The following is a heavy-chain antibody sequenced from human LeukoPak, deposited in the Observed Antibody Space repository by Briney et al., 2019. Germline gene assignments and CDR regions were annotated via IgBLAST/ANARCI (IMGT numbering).Heavy chain of an antibody. V-gene: IGHV1-69*06. D-gene: IGHD2-2*01. CDR2: IIPIFGTA. J-gene: IGHJ4*02. CDR1: GGTFSSYA. Sequence: SVKVSCKASGGTFSSYAISWVRQAPGQGLEWMGGIIPIFGTANYAQKFQGRVTITADKSTSTAYMELSSLRSEDTAVYYCARLKLLWSNYFDYWGQGTLVTVSS. CDR3: ARLKLLWSNYFDY.